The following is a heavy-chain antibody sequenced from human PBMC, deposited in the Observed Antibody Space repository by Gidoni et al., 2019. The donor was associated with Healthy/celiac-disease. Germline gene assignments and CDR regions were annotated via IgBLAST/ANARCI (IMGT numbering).Heavy chain of an antibody. J-gene: IGHJ4*02. CDR1: GFPFSSDA. CDR2: ISYDGSNK. V-gene: IGHV3-30*01. Sequence: QVQLVESGGGVVQPGRSLRLSCAASGFPFSSDAMHWVRQAPGKGLEWVAVISYDGSNKYYADSVKGRFTISRDNSKNTLYLQMNSLRAEDTAVYYCARDAPHYYDSSGPDYWGQGTLVTVSS. D-gene: IGHD3-22*01. CDR3: ARDAPHYYDSSGPDY.